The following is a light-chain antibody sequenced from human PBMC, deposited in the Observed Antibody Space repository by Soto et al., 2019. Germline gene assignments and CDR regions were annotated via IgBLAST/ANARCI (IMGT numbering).Light chain of an antibody. V-gene: IGKV3-11*01. Sequence: EIVLTQSPATLSLSPGERATLSFRARQRAGPYLAWYQQKFGQAPRLLIYDASNRATGIPARFSGSGSGTDFTLTISSLEPEDFAVYYCQQRNYWPLTFGQGTKVEIK. J-gene: IGKJ1*01. CDR3: QQRNYWPLT. CDR1: QRAGPY. CDR2: DAS.